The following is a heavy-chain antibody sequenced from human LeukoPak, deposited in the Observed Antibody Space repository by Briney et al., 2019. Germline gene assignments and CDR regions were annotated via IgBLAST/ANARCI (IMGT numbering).Heavy chain of an antibody. V-gene: IGHV4-34*01. CDR2: INHSGST. Sequence: SETLSLTCAVYGGSFSGYYWSWIRQPPGKGLEWIGEINHSGSTNYNPSLKSRVTISVDTSKNQFSLKLSSVTAADTAVYYCARDQTSKGDAFDIWGQGTMVTVSS. J-gene: IGHJ3*02. CDR1: GGSFSGYY. CDR3: ARDQTSKGDAFDI.